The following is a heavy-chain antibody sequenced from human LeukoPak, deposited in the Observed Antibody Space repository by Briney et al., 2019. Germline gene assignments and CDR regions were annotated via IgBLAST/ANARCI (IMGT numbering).Heavy chain of an antibody. D-gene: IGHD6-19*01. CDR2: INHSGST. Sequence: PSETLSLTCGVYGGSFSDNYWSWIRQPPGKGLEWIGEINHSGSTNYNPSLKSRVTISVDTSKNQFSLKLSSVTAADTAVYYCARVYSSGWYHWLDSWGQGTLVTVSS. J-gene: IGHJ5*01. CDR1: GGSFSDNY. V-gene: IGHV4-34*01. CDR3: ARVYSSGWYHWLDS.